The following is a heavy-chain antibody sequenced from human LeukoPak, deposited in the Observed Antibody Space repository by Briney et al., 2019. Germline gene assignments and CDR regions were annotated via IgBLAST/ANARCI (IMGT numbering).Heavy chain of an antibody. CDR1: GGTFSSYP. CDR3: ARDRDYYDSTYDAFDI. J-gene: IGHJ3*02. CDR2: IIPIFGTA. V-gene: IGHV1-69*01. Sequence: SVKVSCKASGGTFSSYPISWVRQAPGQGLEWMGGIIPIFGTANYAQKFQGRVTITADESTSTAYMELSSLRSEDTAVYYCARDRDYYDSTYDAFDIWGQGTMVTVSS. D-gene: IGHD3-22*01.